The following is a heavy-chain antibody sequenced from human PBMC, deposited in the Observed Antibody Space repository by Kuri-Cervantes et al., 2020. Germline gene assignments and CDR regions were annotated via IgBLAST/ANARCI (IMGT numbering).Heavy chain of an antibody. V-gene: IGHV3-69-1*01. CDR2: INSRGSI. D-gene: IGHD3-10*01. CDR1: GGSVSSGSYY. J-gene: IGHJ3*02. Sequence: ETLSLTCTVSGGSVSSGSYYWSWIRQPPGKGLEWVSSINSRGSIDYADSVKGRFTVSRDNAKNSLYLQMNSLRAEDTAVYYCARDYYASGRGTFDIWGQGTMVTVSS. CDR3: ARDYYASGRGTFDI.